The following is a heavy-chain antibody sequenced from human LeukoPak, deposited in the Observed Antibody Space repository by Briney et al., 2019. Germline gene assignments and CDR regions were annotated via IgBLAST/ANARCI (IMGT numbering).Heavy chain of an antibody. CDR3: AKDLPYYYAYSSFQH. V-gene: IGHV3-43*01. D-gene: IGHD3-10*01. Sequence: PGGSLRLSCAASGFTFDDYTMHWVRQAPGKGLEWVSLITWDGGSTYYADSVKGRFTISRDNSKNSLYLQINSLRTEHPPLYYCAKDLPYYYAYSSFQHWGQGTLVTVSS. CDR2: ITWDGGST. CDR1: GFTFDDYT. J-gene: IGHJ1*01.